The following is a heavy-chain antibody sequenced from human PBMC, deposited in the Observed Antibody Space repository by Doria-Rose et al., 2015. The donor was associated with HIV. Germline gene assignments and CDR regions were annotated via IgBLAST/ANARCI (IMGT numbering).Heavy chain of an antibody. Sequence: QESGPVLVKPTETLTLTCTVSGVSLSSPGMGVSWIRRPPGKALEWLANTFSDDERSYKTSLKSRLTISRGTSKSQVVLTMTDMDPVDTATYYCARIKSSRWYHKYYFDFWGQGTLVIVSA. CDR2: TFSDDER. V-gene: IGHV2-26*01. CDR3: ARIKSSRWYHKYYFDF. CDR1: GVSLSSPGMG. J-gene: IGHJ4*02. D-gene: IGHD6-13*01.